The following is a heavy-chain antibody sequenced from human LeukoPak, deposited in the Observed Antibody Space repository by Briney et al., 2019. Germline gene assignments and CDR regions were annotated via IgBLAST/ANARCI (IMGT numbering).Heavy chain of an antibody. Sequence: ASVKVSCKASGYTFTGYYMHWVRQAPGQGLKWMGWINPNSGGTNYAQKFQGRVTMTRDTSISTAYMELSRLRSDDTAVYYCARPRTYDDQDAFDIWGQGTMVTVSS. V-gene: IGHV1-2*02. CDR3: ARPRTYDDQDAFDI. J-gene: IGHJ3*02. CDR2: INPNSGGT. D-gene: IGHD5-12*01. CDR1: GYTFTGYY.